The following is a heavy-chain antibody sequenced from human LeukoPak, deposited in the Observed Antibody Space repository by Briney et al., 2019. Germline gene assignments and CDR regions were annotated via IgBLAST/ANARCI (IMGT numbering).Heavy chain of an antibody. CDR1: GFTFSNTW. D-gene: IGHD4-17*01. CDR2: IKRIIDGGTT. CDR3: TAQGGSGDLRY. Sequence: GGSLRPSCAASGFTFSNTWMNWVRQAPGKGLEWVGRIKRIIDGGTTDYAAPVKGRFTVSRDDSINTLYLQMSSLKTEDTAVYYCTAQGGSGDLRYWGQGTLVTVSS. J-gene: IGHJ4*02. V-gene: IGHV3-15*01.